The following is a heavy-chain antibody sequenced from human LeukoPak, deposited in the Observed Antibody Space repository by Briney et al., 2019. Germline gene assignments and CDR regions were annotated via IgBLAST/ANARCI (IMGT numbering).Heavy chain of an antibody. CDR2: IYYSGST. CDR3: ARVQYCSSTSCYFYYYYYMDV. D-gene: IGHD2-2*01. J-gene: IGHJ6*03. Sequence: SETLSLTCTVSGDSISSGTFYWGWIRQPPGKGLEWIGSIYYSGSTYYNPSLKSRVTISVDTSKNQFSLKLSSVTAADTAVYYCARVQYCSSTSCYFYYYYYMDVWGKGTTVTVSS. V-gene: IGHV4-39*07. CDR1: GDSISSGTFY.